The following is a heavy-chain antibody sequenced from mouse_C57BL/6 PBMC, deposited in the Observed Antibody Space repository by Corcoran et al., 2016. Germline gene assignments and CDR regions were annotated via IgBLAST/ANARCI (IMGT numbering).Heavy chain of an antibody. CDR2: INPNNGGT. CDR3: ARDYGSSYDFDY. D-gene: IGHD1-1*01. J-gene: IGHJ2*01. V-gene: IGHV1-26*01. Sequence: EVQLQQSGPELVKPGASVKISCKASGYTFTDYYMNWVKQSHGKSLEWIGDINPNNGGTSYNQKFKGKATLTGDKSSSTAYMELRSLTSEDSAVYYCARDYGSSYDFDYWGQGTTLTVSS. CDR1: GYTFTDYY.